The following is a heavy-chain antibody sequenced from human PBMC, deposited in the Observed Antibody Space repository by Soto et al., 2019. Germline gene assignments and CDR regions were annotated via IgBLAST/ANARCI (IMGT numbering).Heavy chain of an antibody. CDR1: GGSISSYY. CDR2: IYYSGST. V-gene: IGHV4-59*01. J-gene: IGHJ6*02. CDR3: ARDRRGLDV. Sequence: SETLSLTCTVSGGSISSYYWSWIRQPPGKGLEWIGYIYYSGSTNYNPSLKSRVTISVDTSKNQFSLKLSSVTAADTAVYYCARDRRGLDVWGQGTTVTVS.